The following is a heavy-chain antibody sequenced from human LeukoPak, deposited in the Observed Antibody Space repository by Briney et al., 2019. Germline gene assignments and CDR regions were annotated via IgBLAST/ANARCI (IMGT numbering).Heavy chain of an antibody. CDR1: GYTFANFG. J-gene: IGHJ4*02. V-gene: IGHV1-18*01. CDR2: ISAYNVNT. CDR3: ARDDGDY. Sequence: GAPVKPSCKASGYTFANFGINWVRQAPGQGLEWMGWISAYNVNTNYTQKFQGRVTLTTDTSTGTAYMELRSLRSDDTAVYYCARDDGDYWGQGTLVTVSS.